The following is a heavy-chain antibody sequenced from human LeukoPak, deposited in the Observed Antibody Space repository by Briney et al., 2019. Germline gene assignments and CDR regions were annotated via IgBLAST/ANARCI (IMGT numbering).Heavy chain of an antibody. CDR3: AKDRSRYYDFWSGYYSGYNWFDP. J-gene: IGHJ5*02. D-gene: IGHD3-3*01. Sequence: PGGSLRLSCAASGFTVSNNYMSWVRQAPGKGLEWVSVVYSSGSTYYADSVKGRFTISRDNSKNTLYLQMNSLRAEDTAVYYCAKDRSRYYDFWSGYYSGYNWFDPWGQGTLVTVSS. V-gene: IGHV3-53*01. CDR2: VYSSGST. CDR1: GFTVSNNY.